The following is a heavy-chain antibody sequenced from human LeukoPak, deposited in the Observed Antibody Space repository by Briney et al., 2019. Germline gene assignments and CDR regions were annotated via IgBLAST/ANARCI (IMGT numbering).Heavy chain of an antibody. CDR2: IKQDGSEK. CDR1: GFTFSSYW. J-gene: IGHJ6*03. V-gene: IGHV3-7*01. D-gene: IGHD1-26*01. CDR3: AREFGSSTVDYYYYMDV. Sequence: GGSLRLSCAASGFTFSSYWMSWVRQAPGKGLEWVANIKQDGSEKYYVDSVKGRFTISRDNAKNSLYLQMNSLRAEDTAVYYCAREFGSSTVDYYYYMDVWGKGTTVTISS.